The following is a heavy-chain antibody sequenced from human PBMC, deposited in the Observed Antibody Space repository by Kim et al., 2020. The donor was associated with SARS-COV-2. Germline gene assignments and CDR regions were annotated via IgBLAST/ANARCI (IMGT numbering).Heavy chain of an antibody. J-gene: IGHJ4*02. Sequence: SETLSLTCTVSGACMSGSGFYWSCIRQHPGKALEWIGYISYSGTRYYNSSLKSRVTISLDTSKNQFSLKLSFVIAADTAVYYCARDIGDGYNQLDFWGQGTLVTVSS. V-gene: IGHV4-31*03. CDR1: GACMSGSGFY. CDR3: ARDIGDGYNQLDF. D-gene: IGHD5-12*01. CDR2: ISYSGTR.